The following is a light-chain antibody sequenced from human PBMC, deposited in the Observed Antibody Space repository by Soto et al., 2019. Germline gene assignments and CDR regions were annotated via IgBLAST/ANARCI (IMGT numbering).Light chain of an antibody. CDR2: GVG. CDR3: SSYASGSIYV. Sequence: SALTQPASVSGSPGQSITISCTGSSSDVGAYSYVSWYLQHPGKAPKLLIYGVGNRPSGVSARFSGSKSGNTASLTISGLQAEDEADYYCSSYASGSIYVFGTGTKLTVL. J-gene: IGLJ1*01. V-gene: IGLV2-14*01. CDR1: SSDVGAYSY.